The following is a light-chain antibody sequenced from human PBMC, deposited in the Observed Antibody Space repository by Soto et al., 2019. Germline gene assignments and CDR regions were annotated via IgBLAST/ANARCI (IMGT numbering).Light chain of an antibody. V-gene: IGKV3-15*01. Sequence: EIVMTQSPATLSVSPGERATLSCRASQSVSSNLAWYQQKPGQTPRLLIYGASTRVTGIPARFSGSESGTDFTLTISSLQSEDFAVYCCQQYNNWPLTFGGGTKVEIK. CDR2: GAS. CDR1: QSVSSN. J-gene: IGKJ4*01. CDR3: QQYNNWPLT.